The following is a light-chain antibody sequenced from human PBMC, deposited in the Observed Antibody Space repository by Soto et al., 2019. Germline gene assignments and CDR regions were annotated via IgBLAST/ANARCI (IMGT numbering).Light chain of an antibody. J-gene: IGLJ1*01. Sequence: QSALTQPASVSGSPGQSITISCTGTSSDVGAYNYVSWYQQQPGKVPKLMIYDVSNRPSGVSNRFSGSKSGNTASLTISGLQAEGEADYYCSSYTSSSTPYVFGTGTKLTVL. CDR1: SSDVGAYNY. CDR3: SSYTSSSTPYV. CDR2: DVS. V-gene: IGLV2-14*01.